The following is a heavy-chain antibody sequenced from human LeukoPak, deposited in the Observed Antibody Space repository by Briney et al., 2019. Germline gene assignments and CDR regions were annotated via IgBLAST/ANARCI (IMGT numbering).Heavy chain of an antibody. D-gene: IGHD3-22*01. CDR3: AVVIADAFDV. Sequence: GASVKVSCKASGYTFTSYGISWVRQAPGQGLEWMGRIIPIFGTANYAQKFQGRVTITTDESTSTAYMELSSLRSEDTAVYYCAVVIADAFDVWGQGTMVTVSS. CDR2: IIPIFGTA. CDR1: GYTFTSYG. J-gene: IGHJ3*01. V-gene: IGHV1-69*05.